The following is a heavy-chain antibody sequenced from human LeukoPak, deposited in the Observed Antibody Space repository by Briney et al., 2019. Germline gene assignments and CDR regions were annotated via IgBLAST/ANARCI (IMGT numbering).Heavy chain of an antibody. V-gene: IGHV1-69*13. Sequence: SVKVSCKASGYTFTGYYMHWVRQAPGQGLEWMGGIIPIFGTANYAQKFQGRVTITADESTSTAYMELSSLRSEDTAVYYCARSGTYCGGDCYPALDYWGQGTLVTVSS. CDR2: IIPIFGTA. CDR1: GYTFTGYY. J-gene: IGHJ4*02. D-gene: IGHD2-21*02. CDR3: ARSGTYCGGDCYPALDY.